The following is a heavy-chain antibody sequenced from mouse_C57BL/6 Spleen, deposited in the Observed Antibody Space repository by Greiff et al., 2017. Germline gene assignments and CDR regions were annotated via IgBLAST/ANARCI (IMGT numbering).Heavy chain of an antibody. CDR2: IYPSSGYT. V-gene: IGHV1-7*01. J-gene: IGHJ2*01. CDR3: SRSDGYYEGGG. CDR1: GYTFTSYW. D-gene: IGHD2-3*01. Sequence: VQLQQPGAELAKPGASVKLSCKASGYTFTSYWMPWVKQRPGQGLEWIGYIYPSSGYTKYNEKFKDKATMTADKSSSTAYMQLSSLTYEDYGVYYCSRSDGYYEGGGWGHGATLTVAS.